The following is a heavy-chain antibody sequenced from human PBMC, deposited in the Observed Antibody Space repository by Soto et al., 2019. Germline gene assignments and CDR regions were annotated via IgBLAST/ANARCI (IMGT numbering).Heavy chain of an antibody. CDR2: ISSSGSTI. J-gene: IGHJ6*02. CDR3: ASADFWSGYGSYYYYGMDV. D-gene: IGHD3-3*01. Sequence: GGSLRLSCAASGFTFSDYYMSWIRQAPGKGLEWVSYISSSGSTIYYADSVKGRFTISRDNAKNSLYLQMNSLRAEDTAVYYCASADFWSGYGSYYYYGMDVWGQGTTVTVTS. CDR1: GFTFSDYY. V-gene: IGHV3-11*01.